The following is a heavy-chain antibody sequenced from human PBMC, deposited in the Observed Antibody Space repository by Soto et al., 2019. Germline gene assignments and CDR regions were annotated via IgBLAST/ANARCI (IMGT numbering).Heavy chain of an antibody. CDR1: GDSINSGDYY. V-gene: IGHV4-30-4*01. Sequence: LSLTCIVSGDSINSGDYYWSWIRQPPGKGLEWIGNIHFSGRTYYSPSLKSRVTMSTDTSKNQFSLRLTYVTSADTAVYYCARDKQGFSYGYGTQYFYYHGLDVWGQGTTVTVSS. CDR3: ARDKQGFSYGYGTQYFYYHGLDV. J-gene: IGHJ6*02. CDR2: IHFSGRT. D-gene: IGHD5-18*01.